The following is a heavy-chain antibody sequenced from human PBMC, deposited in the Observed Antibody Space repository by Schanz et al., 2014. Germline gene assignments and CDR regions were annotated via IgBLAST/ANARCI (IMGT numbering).Heavy chain of an antibody. CDR3: ARIGGSVFDY. Sequence: VQLVESGGGLVQPGGSLRLSCLASGFVFGDYYMTWIRQAPGKGLEWLSYISDSGTYTNYADSVKGRFTISRDNAKSSLYLQMNSLRVEDTAVYYCARIGGSVFDYWAQGTLVTVSS. V-gene: IGHV3-11*05. CDR1: GFVFGDYY. CDR2: ISDSGTYT. D-gene: IGHD3-10*01. J-gene: IGHJ4*02.